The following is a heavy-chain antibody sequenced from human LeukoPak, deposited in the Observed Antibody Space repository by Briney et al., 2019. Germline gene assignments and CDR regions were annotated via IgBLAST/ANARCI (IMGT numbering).Heavy chain of an antibody. CDR1: GFSFRSYA. CDR2: ISGSGVST. Sequence: GGSLRLSCAASGFSFRSYAMTWVRQAPGEGLEWGAGISGSGVSTHYADSVKGRFTISRDNSKNTLHVQMNSLKAEDTAVYYCAKIIDYGALDACDIWGQGTMVTVSS. J-gene: IGHJ3*02. V-gene: IGHV3-23*01. CDR3: AKIIDYGALDACDI. D-gene: IGHD4-17*01.